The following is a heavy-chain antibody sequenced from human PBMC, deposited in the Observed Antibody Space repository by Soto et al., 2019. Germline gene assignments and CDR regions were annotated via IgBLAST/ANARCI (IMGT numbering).Heavy chain of an antibody. D-gene: IGHD2-15*01. CDR1: GGSISSGDYY. V-gene: IGHV4-30-4*01. CDR3: ARVLKYSLFDY. J-gene: IGHJ4*02. Sequence: KPSETLSLTCTVSGGSISSGDYYWSWIRQPPGKGLEWIGYIYYSGSTYYNPSLKSRVTISVDTSKNQFSLKLSSVTAADTVVYYCARVLKYSLFDYWGQGTLVTVXS. CDR2: IYYSGST.